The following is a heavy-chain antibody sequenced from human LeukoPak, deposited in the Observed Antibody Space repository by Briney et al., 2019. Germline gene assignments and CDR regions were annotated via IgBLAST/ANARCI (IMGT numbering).Heavy chain of an antibody. D-gene: IGHD3-22*01. CDR2: IYHSGST. CDR1: GGSISSSNW. V-gene: IGHV4-4*02. J-gene: IGHJ2*01. CDR3: ARDGYYYDSSGYYRQNWYFDL. Sequence: SGTLSLTCVVSGGSISSSNWWSWVRQPPEKGLEWIGEIYHSGSTNYNPSLKSRVTISVDKSKNQFSLKLSSVTAADTAVYYCARDGYYYDSSGYYRQNWYFDLWGRGTLVTVSS.